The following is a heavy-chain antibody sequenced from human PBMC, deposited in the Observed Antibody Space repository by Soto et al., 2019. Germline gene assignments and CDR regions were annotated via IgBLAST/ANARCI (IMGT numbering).Heavy chain of an antibody. CDR2: INPNSGGT. D-gene: IGHD2-2*02. J-gene: IGHJ6*02. CDR1: GYTFTGYY. CDR3: ARGVPAAITYYYYYGMDV. V-gene: IGHV1-2*04. Sequence: ASVKVSCKASGYTFTGYYMHWVRQAPGQGXEWMGWINPNSGGTNYAQKFQGWVTMTRDTSISTAYMELSRLRSDDTAVYYCARGVPAAITYYYYYGMDVWGQGTTVTVSS.